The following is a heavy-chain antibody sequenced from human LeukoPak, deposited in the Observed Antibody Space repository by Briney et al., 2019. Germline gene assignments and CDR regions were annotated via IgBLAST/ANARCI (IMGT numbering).Heavy chain of an antibody. Sequence: PSETLSLTCTVCGYSISSGYYWGGIRPPPGKGVEGIGRIYHSVSTYYNPSLKSRVTISVDTSKNPFSLKLSSVTAADTAVYYCARRISSWYAIDYWGQGTLVTVSS. CDR1: GYSISSGYY. V-gene: IGHV4-38-2*02. J-gene: IGHJ4*02. D-gene: IGHD6-13*01. CDR2: IYHSVST. CDR3: ARRISSWYAIDY.